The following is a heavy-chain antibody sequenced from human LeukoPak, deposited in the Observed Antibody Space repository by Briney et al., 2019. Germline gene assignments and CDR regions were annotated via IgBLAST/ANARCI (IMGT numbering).Heavy chain of an antibody. J-gene: IGHJ6*04. CDR1: GFTFTTSA. D-gene: IGHD4-11*01. CDR3: AAGGPADYRSIYDYGMDF. Sequence: ASVKVSCKASGFTFTTSAVQWVRQARGQRLGWIGWIVVGSGNTNYAQEFQERVIITRDMSTSTAYMELSSVRSEDTAVYYCAAGGPADYRSIYDYGMDFWGRGTTVTVSS. CDR2: IVVGSGNT. V-gene: IGHV1-58*01.